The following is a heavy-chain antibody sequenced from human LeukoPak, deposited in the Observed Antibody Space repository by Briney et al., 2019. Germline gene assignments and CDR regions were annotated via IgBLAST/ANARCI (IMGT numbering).Heavy chain of an antibody. J-gene: IGHJ4*02. CDR2: INPSGGST. V-gene: IGHV1-46*01. Sequence: APVKVSCKASGYTFTSYYMHWVRQAPGQGLEWMGIINPSGGSTSYAQKFQGRVTMTTDSSTATVHMDLRSLSTDDTAFYYCARAPDYINAPPTYYPRLLGFWGQGTLVIVSS. CDR3: ARAPDYINAPPTYYPRLLGF. D-gene: IGHD3-10*01. CDR1: GYTFTSYY.